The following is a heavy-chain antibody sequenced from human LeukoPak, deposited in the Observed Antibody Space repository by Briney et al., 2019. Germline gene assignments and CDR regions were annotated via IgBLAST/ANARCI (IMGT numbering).Heavy chain of an antibody. D-gene: IGHD6-6*01. J-gene: IGHJ4*02. CDR3: AKALLSYSSFFDY. Sequence: GGSLRLSCAASGFTFSIYVMSWVCQAPGKGLEWVSTISGTGDTTYYADSVKGRFTISRDNSKNTLYLQMNSLRAEDTAVYYCAKALLSYSSFFDYWGQGTLVTVSS. CDR1: GFTFSIYV. CDR2: ISGTGDTT. V-gene: IGHV3-23*01.